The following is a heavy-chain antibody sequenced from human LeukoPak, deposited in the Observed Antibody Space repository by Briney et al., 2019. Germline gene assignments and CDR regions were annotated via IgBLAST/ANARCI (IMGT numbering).Heavy chain of an antibody. CDR3: ATEGQCGFTTCPGLQF. J-gene: IGHJ4*02. V-gene: IGHV4-34*12. CDR2: VFRTGRT. D-gene: IGHD2-2*01. Sequence: SETLSLTCAVYGESFSGYYWSWIRQPPGKGLEWIGYVFRTGRTSYNPSLDSRVTISLDRSRNQFSLRLTSVTAADSAMYYCATEGQCGFTTCPGLQFWGQGILVSVSS. CDR1: GESFSGYY.